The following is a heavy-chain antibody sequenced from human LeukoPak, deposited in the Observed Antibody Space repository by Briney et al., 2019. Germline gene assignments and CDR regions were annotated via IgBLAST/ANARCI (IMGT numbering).Heavy chain of an antibody. V-gene: IGHV4-30-2*01. J-gene: IGHJ4*02. Sequence: SETLSLTCTVSGGSISSGGYYWSWIRQPPGKGLEWIGYIYHSGSTHYNPSLKSRVTISVDRSKNQFSLKLSSVTAADTAVYYCARVSGSYADYWGQGTLVTVSS. CDR1: GGSISSGGYY. D-gene: IGHD1-26*01. CDR2: IYHSGST. CDR3: ARVSGSYADY.